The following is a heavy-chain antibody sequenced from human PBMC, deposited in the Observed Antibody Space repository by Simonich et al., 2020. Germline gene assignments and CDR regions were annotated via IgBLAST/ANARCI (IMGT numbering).Heavy chain of an antibody. J-gene: IGHJ4*02. D-gene: IGHD5-12*01. CDR3: ARHDRWLQFYFDY. Sequence: QVQLQESGPGLVKPSETLSLTCTVSGGSISSYYWSWIRQPPGKGLEWIGYIYYRGSTNNNPPLKSRVTISVDTSKNQFSLKLSSVTAADTAVYYCARHDRWLQFYFDYWGQGTLVTVSS. V-gene: IGHV4-59*08. CDR2: IYYRGST. CDR1: GGSISSYY.